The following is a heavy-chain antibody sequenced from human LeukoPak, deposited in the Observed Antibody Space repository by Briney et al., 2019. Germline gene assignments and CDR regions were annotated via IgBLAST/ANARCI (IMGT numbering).Heavy chain of an antibody. D-gene: IGHD1-26*01. CDR3: ARDWDTDGMDV. Sequence: PGGSLRLSCAASGFTFSSYSMNWVRQAPGKGLEWVSSISSSSSYIYYADSVKGRFTISRDNAKNTLYLQMNSLRAEDTAVYYCARDWDTDGMDVWGQGTTVTVSS. J-gene: IGHJ6*02. CDR2: ISSSSSYI. CDR1: GFTFSSYS. V-gene: IGHV3-21*01.